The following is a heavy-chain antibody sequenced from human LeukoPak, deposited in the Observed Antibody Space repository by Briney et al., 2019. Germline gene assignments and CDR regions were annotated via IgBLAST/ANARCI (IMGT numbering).Heavy chain of an antibody. V-gene: IGHV3-48*03. J-gene: IGHJ4*02. CDR2: ISRTGGTT. Sequence: GGSLRLSCAASGFTFSSCAMNWVRQAPGKGLEWVSYISRTGGTTYYPDSVKGRFTISRDNAKRTVDLQMDNLRAEDTAIYYCAYRNNFEYWGQGALVTVSS. D-gene: IGHD1-26*01. CDR1: GFTFSSCA. CDR3: AYRNNFEY.